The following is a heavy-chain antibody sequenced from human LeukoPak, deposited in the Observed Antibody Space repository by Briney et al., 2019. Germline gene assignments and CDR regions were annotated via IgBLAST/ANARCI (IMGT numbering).Heavy chain of an antibody. CDR2: ISGSGGST. D-gene: IGHD1-1*01. J-gene: IGHJ4*02. CDR3: AKDRGKLATNPWDY. Sequence: GGSLRLSCAASGFTFSSYAMSWVRQAPGKGLEWVSAISGSGGSTYYADSVKGRFTISTDNSKNTLYLQMNSLRAEDTAVYYCAKDRGKLATNPWDYWGQGTLVTVSS. V-gene: IGHV3-23*01. CDR1: GFTFSSYA.